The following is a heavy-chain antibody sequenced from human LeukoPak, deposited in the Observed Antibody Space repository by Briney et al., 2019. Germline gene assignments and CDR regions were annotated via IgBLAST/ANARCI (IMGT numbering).Heavy chain of an antibody. V-gene: IGHV4-4*07. Sequence: SETLSLTCSVSGASISNYHWTWIRQPAEKGLEWVGLIYTSGNTNYNPSLKSRLTISVDKSKNQLSLKLNSVTAADTAVYYCARKDGDYWGQGIMVTVSS. CDR2: IYTSGNT. CDR1: GASISNYH. J-gene: IGHJ4*02. CDR3: ARKDGDY.